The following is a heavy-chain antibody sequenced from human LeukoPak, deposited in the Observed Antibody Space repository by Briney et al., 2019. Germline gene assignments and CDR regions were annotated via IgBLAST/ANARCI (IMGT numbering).Heavy chain of an antibody. J-gene: IGHJ3*02. Sequence: PSETLSLTCAAYGGSFSGYYWSWIRQPPGKGLEWIGEINHSGSTNYNPSLKSRVTISVDTSKNQFSLKLSSVTAADTAVYYCARDPDLDAFDIWGQGTMVTVSS. CDR2: INHSGST. CDR3: ARDPDLDAFDI. CDR1: GGSFSGYY. V-gene: IGHV4-34*01.